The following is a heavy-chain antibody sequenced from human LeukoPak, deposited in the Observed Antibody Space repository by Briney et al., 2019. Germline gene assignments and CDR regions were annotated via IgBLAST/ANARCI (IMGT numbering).Heavy chain of an antibody. J-gene: IGHJ4*02. CDR2: INPNSYGT. V-gene: IGHV1-2*02. CDR3: ARGGRVTTVVTLLDY. Sequence: WASVKVSCKASGYTFTGYYMHWVRQAPGQGLEWMGWINPNSYGTNYAQKFQGRVTMTRDTSISTAYMELSRLRSDDTVVYYCARGGRVTTVVTLLDYWGQGTLVTVSS. D-gene: IGHD4-23*01. CDR1: GYTFTGYY.